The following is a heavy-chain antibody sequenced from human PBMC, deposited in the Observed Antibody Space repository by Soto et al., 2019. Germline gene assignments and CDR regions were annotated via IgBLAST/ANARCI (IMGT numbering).Heavy chain of an antibody. CDR1: GFTFSSYG. Sequence: QVQLVESGGGVVQPGRSLRLSCAASGFTFSSYGMHWVRQAPGKGLEWVAVISYDGSNKYYADSVKGRFTISRDNSKNPLYLQMNSLRAEVTAVYYCAKGDCGGDCYSFDAFDIWGQGTMVTVSS. CDR3: AKGDCGGDCYSFDAFDI. CDR2: ISYDGSNK. J-gene: IGHJ3*02. D-gene: IGHD2-21*02. V-gene: IGHV3-30*18.